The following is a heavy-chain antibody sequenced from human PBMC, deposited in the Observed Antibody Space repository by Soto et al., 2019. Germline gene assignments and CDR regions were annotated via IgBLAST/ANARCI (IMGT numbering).Heavy chain of an antibody. D-gene: IGHD3-22*01. J-gene: IGHJ5*02. Sequence: SETLSLTCTFSVGSISSGDYYWSWIRQPPWKGLEWIGYIYYSGSTYYNPSLKSRVTISVDTSKNQFSLKLSSVTAADTAVYYCAREPRYYYDSSGYSKDNWFEPLGQGTLVNVSS. CDR1: VGSISSGDYY. CDR2: IYYSGST. CDR3: AREPRYYYDSSGYSKDNWFEP. V-gene: IGHV4-30-4*01.